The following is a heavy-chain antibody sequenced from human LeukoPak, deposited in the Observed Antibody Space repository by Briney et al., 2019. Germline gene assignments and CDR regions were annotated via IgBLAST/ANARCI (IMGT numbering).Heavy chain of an antibody. D-gene: IGHD6-13*01. CDR3: ARGDYSSSWYYFDY. Sequence: SETLSLTCTVSGGSISSYCWSWIRQPPGKGLEWIGYIYYSGSTNYNPSLKSRVTISVDTSKNQFSLKLSSVTAADTAVYYCARGDYSSSWYYFDYWGQGTLVTVSS. J-gene: IGHJ4*02. V-gene: IGHV4-59*01. CDR1: GGSISSYC. CDR2: IYYSGST.